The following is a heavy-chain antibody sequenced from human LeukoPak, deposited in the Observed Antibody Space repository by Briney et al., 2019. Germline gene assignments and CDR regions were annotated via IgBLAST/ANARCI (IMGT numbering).Heavy chain of an antibody. CDR2: ISGSGGST. D-gene: IGHD1-7*01. CDR3: AKDATSITGTPDAFDI. CDR1: GFTFSSYA. V-gene: IGHV3-23*01. Sequence: SGGSLRLSCAASGFTFSSYAMSWVRQAPGKGLEWVSAISGSGGSTYYADSVKGRFTISRDNSKNTLYLQMNSLRAEDTAVYYCAKDATSITGTPDAFDIWGQGTMVTVSS. J-gene: IGHJ3*02.